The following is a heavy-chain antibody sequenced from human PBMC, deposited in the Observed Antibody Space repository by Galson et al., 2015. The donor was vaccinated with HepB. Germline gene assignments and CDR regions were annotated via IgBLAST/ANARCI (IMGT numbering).Heavy chain of an antibody. J-gene: IGHJ4*02. CDR2: INPSGGST. Sequence: SVKVSCKASGYTFTSYYMHWVRQAPGQGLEWMGIINPSGGSTSYAQKFQGRVTMTRDTSTSTVYMELSSLRSEDTAVYYCARDRLTMIFNAQGSFDYWGQGTLVTVSS. CDR1: GYTFTSYY. D-gene: IGHD3-22*01. V-gene: IGHV1-46*01. CDR3: ARDRLTMIFNAQGSFDY.